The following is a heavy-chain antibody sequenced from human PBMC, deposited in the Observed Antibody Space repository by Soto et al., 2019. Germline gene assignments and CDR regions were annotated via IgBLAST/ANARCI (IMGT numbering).Heavy chain of an antibody. Sequence: QLQLQESGPGLVKPSETLSLTCTVSGGSISSSSYYWGWIRQPPGKGLEWIGSIYYSGSTYYNPSLKSGVTISVDTSKTQFSLKLSSVTAADTAVYYCARHQSHSSSYVDPWGQGTLVTVSS. CDR2: IYYSGST. D-gene: IGHD6-13*01. CDR3: ARHQSHSSSYVDP. V-gene: IGHV4-39*01. CDR1: GGSISSSSYY. J-gene: IGHJ5*02.